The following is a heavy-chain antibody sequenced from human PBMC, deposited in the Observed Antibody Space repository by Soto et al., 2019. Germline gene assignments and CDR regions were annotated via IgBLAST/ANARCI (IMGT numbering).Heavy chain of an antibody. J-gene: IGHJ4*02. V-gene: IGHV4-30-2*01. CDR1: GGSISSGGYS. CDR2: IYHSGST. CDR3: ARGPPHHY. Sequence: SHTWSVSGGSISSGGYSCSWIRQPPGKGLEWIGYIYHSGSTYYNPSLKSRVTISVDRSKNQFSLTLSSVTAADTAVYYCARGPPHHYWGQGTLVTVSS.